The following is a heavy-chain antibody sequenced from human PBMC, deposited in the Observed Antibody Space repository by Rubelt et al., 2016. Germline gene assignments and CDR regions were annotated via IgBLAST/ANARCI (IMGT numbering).Heavy chain of an antibody. CDR3: ARQYYYGSGTYDY. J-gene: IGHJ4*02. D-gene: IGHD3-10*01. Sequence: QVQLVESGGGVVQPGRSLRLSCAASGFIFSSYDMHWVRQAPGKGLEWVAVIRYDGTNKNYADSVKGRITISRDNSKNMLYLQINSLRAEDTAVDYCARQYYYGSGTYDYWGQGTLVTVSS. CDR2: IRYDGTNK. V-gene: IGHV3-33*01. CDR1: GFIFSSYD.